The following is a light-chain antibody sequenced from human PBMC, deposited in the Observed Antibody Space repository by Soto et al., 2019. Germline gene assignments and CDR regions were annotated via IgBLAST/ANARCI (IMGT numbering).Light chain of an antibody. CDR3: EQQGSPPLT. CDR1: QSVSTY. V-gene: IGKV3-20*01. CDR2: VAS. Sequence: EVVLTKSPGTLSLSPGERATLSCRASQSVSTYLAWYQQKPGQAPSPLIYVASSMATAIPDKFSGSGSGTGFYLTLRRLEPEDFAVYYCEQQGSPPLTFGGGTKEGFK. J-gene: IGKJ4*01.